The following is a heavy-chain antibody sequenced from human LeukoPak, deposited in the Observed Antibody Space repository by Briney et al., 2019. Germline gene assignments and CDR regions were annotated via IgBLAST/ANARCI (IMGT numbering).Heavy chain of an antibody. D-gene: IGHD1-26*01. CDR1: GFTFSSYA. CDR3: TGRSYYPFTDAFDM. Sequence: GGSLRLSCAAAGFTFSSYAMNWVRQAPGKGLEWVGFIRSKAYGGTTEYAASVKGRFTISRDDSKSIAYLQMNSLKTEDTAVYYCTGRSYYPFTDAFDMWGQGTMVTVSS. CDR2: IRSKAYGGTT. J-gene: IGHJ3*02. V-gene: IGHV3-49*04.